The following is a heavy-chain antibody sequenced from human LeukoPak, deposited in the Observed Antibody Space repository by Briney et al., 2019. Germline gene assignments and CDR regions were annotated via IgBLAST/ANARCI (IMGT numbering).Heavy chain of an antibody. V-gene: IGHV3-23*01. D-gene: IGHD5-12*01. Sequence: GGSLRLSCAASGFTFSNFAMSWVRQAPGKGLEWVSIISDSGGSTTHADSVKGRFTISRDNSKNTLYLQMNSLRAEDTAVYYCARGPSGYHNTGGQGTLVTVSS. CDR3: ARGPSGYHNT. CDR2: ISDSGGST. J-gene: IGHJ4*02. CDR1: GFTFSNFA.